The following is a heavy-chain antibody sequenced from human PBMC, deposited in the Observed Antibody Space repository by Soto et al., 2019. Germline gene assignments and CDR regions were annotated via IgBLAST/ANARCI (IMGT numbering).Heavy chain of an antibody. CDR3: ARHSRLATTAYYFDY. Sequence: SETLSLTCTVSGGSISSSSYCWGWIRQPPGKGLEWIGSIYYSGSTYYNPSLKSRVTISVDTSKNQFSLKLSSVTAADTAVYYCARHSRLATTAYYFDYWGQGTLVTVSS. CDR1: GGSISSSSYC. D-gene: IGHD4-17*01. V-gene: IGHV4-39*01. CDR2: IYYSGST. J-gene: IGHJ4*02.